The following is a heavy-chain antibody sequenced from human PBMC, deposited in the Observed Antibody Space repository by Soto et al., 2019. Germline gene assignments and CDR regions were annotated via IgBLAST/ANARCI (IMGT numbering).Heavy chain of an antibody. CDR1: GFTFSSYW. CDR3: ARELAATKGWFDP. V-gene: IGHV3-7*03. Sequence: PXGSLRLSCAASGFTFSSYWMSWVRQAAGKGLEWVANIKQDGSEKYYVDSVKGRFTISRDNAKNSLYLQMNSLRAEDTAVYYCARELAATKGWFDPWGQGTLVTVSS. J-gene: IGHJ5*02. CDR2: IKQDGSEK. D-gene: IGHD6-13*01.